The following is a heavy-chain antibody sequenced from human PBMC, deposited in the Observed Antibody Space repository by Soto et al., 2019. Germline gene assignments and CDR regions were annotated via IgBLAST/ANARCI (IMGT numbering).Heavy chain of an antibody. CDR3: ARDRGVAPPVAGNTHYYYYMDV. V-gene: IGHV1-18*01. CDR2: ISAFNGNT. Sequence: QDQLVQSGAEVKKPGASVTVSCKASGYSFTNYGITWVRKAPGQGLEWLGWISAFNGNTHYAQKVQGRVTMTTDASTSTAYMELRSLRSDDTAVYYCARDRGVAPPVAGNTHYYYYMDVWGKGTTVTVSS. CDR1: GYSFTNYG. D-gene: IGHD6-19*01. J-gene: IGHJ6*03.